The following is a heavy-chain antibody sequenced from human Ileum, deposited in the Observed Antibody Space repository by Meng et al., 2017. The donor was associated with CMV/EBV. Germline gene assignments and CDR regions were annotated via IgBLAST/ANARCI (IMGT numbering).Heavy chain of an antibody. V-gene: IGHV3-64*02. CDR2: ISDNGGSI. CDR3: ASGGMPSLTRTYFDH. CDR1: GFTFSSYT. Sequence: SGFTFSSYTMQWVRQAPGKGLEYVSIISDNGGSIFYADSVRGRFTISRDNSKNTLYLQMGSLRPEDMAVYYCASGGMPSLTRTYFDHWGQGILVTVSS. D-gene: IGHD1-1*01. J-gene: IGHJ4*02.